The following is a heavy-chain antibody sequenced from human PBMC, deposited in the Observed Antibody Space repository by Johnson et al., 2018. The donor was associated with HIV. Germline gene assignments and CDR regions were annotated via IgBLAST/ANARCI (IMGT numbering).Heavy chain of an antibody. CDR1: GFTFSTYG. J-gene: IGHJ3*01. V-gene: IGHV3-33*06. D-gene: IGHD3-3*01. Sequence: QVQLVESGGGVVQPGRSLRLSCAASGFTFSTYGMHWVRQAPGKGLEWVAVIWFDGSNKYYADSVKGRFTISRDNSKNTLYLQMNSLRAEDTAVYYWAKPYYDFWRGSSPPAGWGQGTMVTVSS. CDR2: IWFDGSNK. CDR3: AKPYYDFWRGSSPPAG.